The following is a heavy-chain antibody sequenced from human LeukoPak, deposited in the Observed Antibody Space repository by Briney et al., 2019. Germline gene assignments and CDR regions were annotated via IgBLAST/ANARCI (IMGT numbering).Heavy chain of an antibody. CDR1: GFTFSNYG. V-gene: IGHV3-30*18. Sequence: GGSLRLSCAASGFTFSNYGMHWVRQAPGKGLECVAVISYDGSNERYVDSVRGRFTISRDNSKNTLYLHMNGLKTADTSVYYCAKGLRTGVGPYMGYHYYMDVWGKGATVTVSS. CDR3: AKGLRTGVGPYMGYHYYMDV. CDR2: ISYDGSNE. J-gene: IGHJ6*03. D-gene: IGHD3-16*01.